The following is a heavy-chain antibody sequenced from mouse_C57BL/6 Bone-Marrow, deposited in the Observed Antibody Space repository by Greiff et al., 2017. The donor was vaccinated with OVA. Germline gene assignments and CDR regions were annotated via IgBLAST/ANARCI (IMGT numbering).Heavy chain of an antibody. CDR1: GYSITSCYY. CDR3: ARDHYYGSSYHFAY. J-gene: IGHJ3*01. CDR2: IRYDGSN. Sequence: VQLKQSGPGLVKPSQSLSLTCSVTGYSITSCYYWYWIRQFPGNQLEWMGYIRYDGSNNYNPYLKNQISITRDTSKNQFFLKLNSVTTEDTATYYCARDHYYGSSYHFAYWGQGTLVTVSA. D-gene: IGHD1-1*01. V-gene: IGHV3-6*01.